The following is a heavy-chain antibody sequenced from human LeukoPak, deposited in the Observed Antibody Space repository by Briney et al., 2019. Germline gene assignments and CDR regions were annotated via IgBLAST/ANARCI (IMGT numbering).Heavy chain of an antibody. Sequence: GGSLRLSCAASGFTFSSYAMSCVRQAPGKGLEWVSAISGSANTYYADSVKGRFTISRDNSKNTLYLQMNSLRAEDTAIYYCARFGSNWYEDYWGQGTLVTVSS. CDR1: GFTFSSYA. D-gene: IGHD6-13*01. CDR2: ISGSANT. J-gene: IGHJ4*02. V-gene: IGHV3-23*01. CDR3: ARFGSNWYEDY.